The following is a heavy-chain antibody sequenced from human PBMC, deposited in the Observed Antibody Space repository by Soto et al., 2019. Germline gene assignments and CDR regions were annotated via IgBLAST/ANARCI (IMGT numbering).Heavy chain of an antibody. V-gene: IGHV4-4*02. J-gene: IGHJ6*02. CDR3: ASVRGGYYYAMDV. CDR1: GGSISSSNW. CDR2: IYHSGST. D-gene: IGHD3-10*02. Sequence: SETLSLTCAVSGGSISSSNWWSWVRQPPGKGLEWIGEIYHSGSTNYNPSLKSRVTISVDKSKNQFSLKLSSVTAADTSVYYCASVRGGYYYAMDVWGQGTTVS.